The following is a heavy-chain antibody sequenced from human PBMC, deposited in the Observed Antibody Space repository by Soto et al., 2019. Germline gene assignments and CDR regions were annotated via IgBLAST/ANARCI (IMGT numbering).Heavy chain of an antibody. V-gene: IGHV3-48*02. Sequence: EVQLVESWGGLVQPGGSLRLSCAASGFTFSSYSMNGVRQAPGKGVEWVSYISSSSSTIYYAYSVKGRFTISRDKAKNPLHLPMIRVRDEATDVYYCARGRAAAGFFMCICCHGTTVTVSS. D-gene: IGHD6-13*01. CDR2: ISSSSSTI. CDR1: GFTFSSYS. CDR3: ARGRAAAGFFMCI. J-gene: IGHJ3*02.